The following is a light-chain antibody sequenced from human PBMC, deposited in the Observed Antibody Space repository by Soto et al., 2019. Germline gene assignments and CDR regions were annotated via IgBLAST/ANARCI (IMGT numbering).Light chain of an antibody. CDR2: EVS. CDR1: SSDVGGYNY. V-gene: IGLV2-8*01. Sequence: QSVLTQPPSGSGSPGQSVTISCTGTSSDVGGYNYVSWYQQHPGKAPKLMIYEVSKRPSGVPDRFSGSKSGNTASLTVSGLQAEDEADYYCSSYAGSNNWVFGGGTKVTVL. J-gene: IGLJ3*02. CDR3: SSYAGSNNWV.